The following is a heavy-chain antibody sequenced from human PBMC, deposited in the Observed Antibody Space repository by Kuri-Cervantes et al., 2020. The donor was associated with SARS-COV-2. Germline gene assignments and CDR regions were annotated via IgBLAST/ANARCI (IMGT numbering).Heavy chain of an antibody. V-gene: IGHV3-30*03. CDR2: ISFDGSNK. D-gene: IGHD6-13*01. CDR3: ARDSSITPRDFDY. Sequence: GESLKISCAASGFNFRTYGLHWVRQAPGKGLEWVALISFDGSNKYYADSVKGRFTISRDNSKNTLYLQMNSLRAEDTAVYYCARDSSITPRDFDYWGQGTLVTVSS. J-gene: IGHJ4*02. CDR1: GFNFRTYG.